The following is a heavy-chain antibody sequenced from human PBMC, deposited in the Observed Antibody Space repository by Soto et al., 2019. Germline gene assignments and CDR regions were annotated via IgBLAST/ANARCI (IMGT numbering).Heavy chain of an antibody. Sequence: GASVTVSCKASGYTFTSYYMHWVRQAPGQGFEWMGIINPSGGSTSYAQKFQGRVTMTTDTSTSTTYMELRSLRSDDTAVYYCARWYCSGISCYAGALDIWGQGTMVTVSS. CDR3: ARWYCSGISCYAGALDI. D-gene: IGHD2-2*01. CDR2: INPSGGST. J-gene: IGHJ3*02. V-gene: IGHV1-46*01. CDR1: GYTFTSYY.